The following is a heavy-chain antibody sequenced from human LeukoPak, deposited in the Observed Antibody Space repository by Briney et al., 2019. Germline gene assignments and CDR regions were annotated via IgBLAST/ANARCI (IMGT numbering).Heavy chain of an antibody. CDR1: GYTFTSYG. Sequence: GASVKVSCKASGYTFTSYGISWVRRAPGQGLEWMGGIIPIFGTANYAQKFQGRVTITADESTSTAYMELSSLRSEDTAVYYCARTYYYDSSGYLFDYWGQGTLVTVSS. CDR2: IIPIFGTA. V-gene: IGHV1-69*13. J-gene: IGHJ4*02. CDR3: ARTYYYDSSGYLFDY. D-gene: IGHD3-22*01.